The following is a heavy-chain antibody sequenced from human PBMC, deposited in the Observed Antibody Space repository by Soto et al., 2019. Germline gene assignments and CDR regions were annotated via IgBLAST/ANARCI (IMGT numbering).Heavy chain of an antibody. CDR2: IYYSGST. CDR1: GGSISSYY. D-gene: IGHD3-3*01. J-gene: IGHJ6*03. Sequence: SETLSLTCTVSGGSISSYYWSWIRQPPGKGLKWIGYIYYSGSTNYNPSLKSRVTISVDTSKNQFSLKLSSVTAADTAVYYCARLLEIYHFWSGSGKEYYYHYMDVWGKGTTVTVSS. CDR3: ARLLEIYHFWSGSGKEYYYHYMDV. V-gene: IGHV4-59*08.